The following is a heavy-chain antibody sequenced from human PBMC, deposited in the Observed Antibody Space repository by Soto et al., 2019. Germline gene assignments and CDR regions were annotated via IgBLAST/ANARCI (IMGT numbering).Heavy chain of an antibody. J-gene: IGHJ4*02. V-gene: IGHV3-30-3*01. CDR3: ARGGYYYDSSGPFDY. D-gene: IGHD3-22*01. CDR1: GFTFSSYA. CDR2: ISYDGSNK. Sequence: SVGSLRLSCAASGFTFSSYAMHWVRQAPGKGLEWVAVISYDGSNKYYADSVKGRFTISRDNSKNTLYLQMNSLRAGDTAVYYCARGGYYYDSSGPFDYWGQGTLVTVSS.